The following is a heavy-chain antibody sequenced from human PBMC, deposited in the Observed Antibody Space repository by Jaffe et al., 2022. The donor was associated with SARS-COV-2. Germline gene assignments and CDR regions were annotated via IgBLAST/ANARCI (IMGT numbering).Heavy chain of an antibody. Sequence: EVQLVESGGGLVQPGGSLRLSCAASGFTFGSYAMSWVRQAPGKGLEWVSTISGSGYTTYYADSVKGRFTISRDNPKNTLYLQMNSLRAEDAAVYYCAKHGPGGWTTWFDTWGQGTLVTVSS. V-gene: IGHV3-23*04. CDR2: ISGSGYTT. CDR1: GFTFGSYA. D-gene: IGHD2-15*01. CDR3: AKHGPGGWTTWFDT. J-gene: IGHJ5*02.